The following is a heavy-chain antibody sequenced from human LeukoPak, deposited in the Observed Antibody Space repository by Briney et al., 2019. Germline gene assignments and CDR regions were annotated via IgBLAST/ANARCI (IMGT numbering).Heavy chain of an antibody. J-gene: IGHJ4*02. D-gene: IGHD6-13*01. CDR2: INPSGGST. CDR3: ARDRDSSSWFVDY. Sequence: ASVKVSCKSSGYTFTSYYVHWVRQAPGQGLEWMGIINPSGGSTSYAQRFQGRVTLTRDTSTSTVYMELSSLRSEDTAVYYYARDRDSSSWFVDYWDQGTLVTVSS. V-gene: IGHV1-46*01. CDR1: GYTFTSYY.